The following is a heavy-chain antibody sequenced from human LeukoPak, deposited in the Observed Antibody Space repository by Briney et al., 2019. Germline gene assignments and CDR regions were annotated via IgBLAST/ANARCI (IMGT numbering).Heavy chain of an antibody. CDR3: ARGYGGYSYGYYFDY. CDR2: ISSSSSDT. D-gene: IGHD5-18*01. V-gene: IGHV3-21*01. J-gene: IGHJ4*02. Sequence: PGGSLRLSCAASGFTFSSHSMNWVRQAPGKGLEWVSSISSSSSDTYYSDSVKGRFTISRDNAKNSLYLQMNSLRAEDTAVYYCARGYGGYSYGYYFDYWGQGTLVTVSS. CDR1: GFTFSSHS.